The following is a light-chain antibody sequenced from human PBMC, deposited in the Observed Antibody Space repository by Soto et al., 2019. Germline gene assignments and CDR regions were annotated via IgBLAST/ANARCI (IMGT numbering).Light chain of an antibody. CDR2: SDF. Sequence: QSVLTQPPSVSGAPGQRVTISCTGSRSNIGADYGVHWYQQLPGSAPKLVIYSDFKRPSGVPARFSGSRSGTSASLAITGLQPEDEASYYCQAYDNSLRGWVFGGGTKLTVL. CDR1: RSNIGADYG. V-gene: IGLV1-40*01. CDR3: QAYDNSLRGWV. J-gene: IGLJ3*02.